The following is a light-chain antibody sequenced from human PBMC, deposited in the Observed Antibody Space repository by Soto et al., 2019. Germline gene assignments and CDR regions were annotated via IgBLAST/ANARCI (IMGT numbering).Light chain of an antibody. CDR3: KQSYSTPAIT. V-gene: IGKV1-39*01. CDR1: QSISTY. Sequence: DIQVTQSPSSLSASVGDRVTITCRASQSISTYLNWYQQKPGKAPKLLIYAASSLQSGVPSRFSGSGSGTDFTLTISSLQPEDFATYSCKQSYSTPAITFGQGTRLELK. CDR2: AAS. J-gene: IGKJ5*01.